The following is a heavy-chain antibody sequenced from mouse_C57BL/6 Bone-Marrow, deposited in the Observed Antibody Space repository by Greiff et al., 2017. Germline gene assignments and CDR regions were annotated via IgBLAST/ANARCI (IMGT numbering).Heavy chain of an antibody. V-gene: IGHV1-54*01. CDR3: ARDYGRDY. D-gene: IGHD1-1*01. CDR2: INPGSGGT. CDR1: GYAFTNYL. Sequence: QVQLQQSGAELVRPGTSVKVSCKASGYAFTNYLIEWVKQRPGQGLEWIGVINPGSGGTNYNEKFKGKATLTADKSSSTAYMQLSSLTSEASAVYFCARDYGRDYWGQGTTLTVSS. J-gene: IGHJ2*01.